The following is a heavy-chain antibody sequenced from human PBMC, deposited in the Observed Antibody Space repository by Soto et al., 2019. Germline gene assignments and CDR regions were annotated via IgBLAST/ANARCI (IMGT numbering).Heavy chain of an antibody. CDR1: GFTFDDYA. CDR2: ISWNSGSI. V-gene: IGHV3-9*01. Sequence: QPGGSLRLSCAASGFTFDDYAMHWVRQAPGKGLEWVSGISWNSGSIGYADSVKGRFTISRDNAKNSLYLQMNSLRAEDTALYYCALLQNGDYDSTIDDYGMDVWGQGTTVTVSS. D-gene: IGHD3-3*01. J-gene: IGHJ6*02. CDR3: ALLQNGDYDSTIDDYGMDV.